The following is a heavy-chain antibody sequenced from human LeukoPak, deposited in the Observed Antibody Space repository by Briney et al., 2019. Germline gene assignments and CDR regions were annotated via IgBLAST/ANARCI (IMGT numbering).Heavy chain of an antibody. J-gene: IGHJ4*02. CDR1: RFTFSSYG. Sequence: GGSLRLSCAASRFTFSSYGMHWVRQAPGKGLEWVAFIRYDGSNKYYADSVKGRFTVSRDNAKNSLYLQMNSLRAEDTALYYCASHAYYYDSSGYQPSYYFDYWGQGTLVTVSS. CDR3: ASHAYYYDSSGYQPSYYFDY. V-gene: IGHV3-30*02. D-gene: IGHD3-22*01. CDR2: IRYDGSNK.